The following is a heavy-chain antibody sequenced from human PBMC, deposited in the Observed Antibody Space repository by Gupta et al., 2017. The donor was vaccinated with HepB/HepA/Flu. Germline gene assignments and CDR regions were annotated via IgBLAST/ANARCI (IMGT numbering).Heavy chain of an antibody. Sequence: EVQLVESGGGLVQPGGSLRLSCAASGFTFSQSWMNWVRQAPGKGLEWVANINPDGNEKRYVDSVRGRFTTSRDNADNSVYLQMNSLRAEDTAVYYCASFDARVNYWGQGTLVTVSS. CDR2: INPDGNEK. V-gene: IGHV3-7*01. CDR3: ASFDARVNY. CDR1: GFTFSQSW. D-gene: IGHD3-9*01. J-gene: IGHJ4*02.